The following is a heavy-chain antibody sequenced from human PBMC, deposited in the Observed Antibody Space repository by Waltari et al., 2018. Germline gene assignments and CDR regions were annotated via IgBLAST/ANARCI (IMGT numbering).Heavy chain of an antibody. CDR3: ARHASGWTQDYYYMDV. D-gene: IGHD6-19*01. J-gene: IGHJ6*03. V-gene: IGHV4-39*01. Sequence: QLQLQESGPGLVKPSETLSLTCTVSGGSISSSSYYWGWIRQPPGKGLEWIGSIYYSGRTYYSPSIKSRVTISVDTSKNQFSLKLSSVTAADTAVYYCARHASGWTQDYYYMDVWGKGTTVIVSS. CDR2: IYYSGRT. CDR1: GGSISSSSYY.